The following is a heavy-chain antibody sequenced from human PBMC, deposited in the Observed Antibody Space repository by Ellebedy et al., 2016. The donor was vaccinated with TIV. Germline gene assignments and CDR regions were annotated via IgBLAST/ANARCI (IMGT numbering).Heavy chain of an antibody. CDR2: IFGGGTT. CDR3: ARDGGLGELLEGYFDS. V-gene: IGHV3-66*01. D-gene: IGHD3-10*01. Sequence: PGGSLRLSCAASGFTVGTNYMNWIRQAPGKGLEWVSLIFGGGTTYYADSVKGRFTISSDTSTNMVFLQITSLRAEETAVYYCARDGGLGELLEGYFDSWGQGTLVTVSS. J-gene: IGHJ4*02. CDR1: GFTVGTNY.